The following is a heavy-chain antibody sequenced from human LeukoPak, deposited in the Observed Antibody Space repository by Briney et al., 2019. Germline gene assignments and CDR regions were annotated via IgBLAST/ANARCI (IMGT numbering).Heavy chain of an antibody. CDR1: GFTFSSYG. J-gene: IGHJ5*02. CDR3: ARDEATVVRGVPGMDNWFDP. CDR2: ISYDGSNK. V-gene: IGHV3-30*19. Sequence: GGSLRLSCAASGFTFSSYGMHWVRQAPGKGLEWVAVISYDGSNKYYADSVKGRFTISRDNSKNTLYLQMNSLRAEDTAVYYCARDEATVVRGVPGMDNWFDPWGQGTLVTVSS. D-gene: IGHD3-10*01.